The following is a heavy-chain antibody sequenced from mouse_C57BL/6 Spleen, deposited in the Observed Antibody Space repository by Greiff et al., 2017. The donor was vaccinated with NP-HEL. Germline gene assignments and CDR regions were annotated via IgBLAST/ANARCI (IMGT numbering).Heavy chain of an antibody. J-gene: IGHJ2*01. CDR3: ARTPYYYGRSYFDY. CDR2: IYIGNGYT. Sequence: EVQVVESGAELVRPGSSVKMSCKTSGYTFTSYGINWVKQRPGQGLEWIGYIYIGNGYTEYNEKFKGKATLTSDTSSSTAYMQLSSLTSEDSAIYFCARTPYYYGRSYFDYWGQGTTLTVSS. CDR1: GYTFTSYG. D-gene: IGHD1-1*01. V-gene: IGHV1-58*01.